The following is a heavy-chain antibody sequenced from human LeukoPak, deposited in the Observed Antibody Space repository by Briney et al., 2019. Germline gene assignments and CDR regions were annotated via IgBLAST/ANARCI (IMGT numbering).Heavy chain of an antibody. J-gene: IGHJ4*02. CDR2: IWYDGSNK. V-gene: IGHV3-33*01. Sequence: GGSLRLSCAASGFTFSSYGMHWVRQAPGKGLEWVAVIWYDGSNKYYADSVKGRFTISRDNSKNTPYLQMNSLRAEDTAVYYCARGGGYDSSGYYTYWGQGTLVTVSS. CDR1: GFTFSSYG. CDR3: ARGGGYDSSGYYTY. D-gene: IGHD3-22*01.